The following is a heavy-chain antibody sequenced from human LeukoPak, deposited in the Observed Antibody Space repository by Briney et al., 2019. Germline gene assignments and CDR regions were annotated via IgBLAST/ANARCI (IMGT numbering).Heavy chain of an antibody. D-gene: IGHD3-9*01. J-gene: IGHJ4*02. V-gene: IGHV5-51*01. CDR1: GYSFTSYW. CDR2: IYPGDSDT. CDR3: ARGSDYDILTGYYWFDY. Sequence: HGESLKISCKGSGYSFTSYWIGWVRQMPGKGLEWMGIIYPGDSDTRYSPSFQGQVTISADKSISTAYLQWSSLKASDTAMYYCARGSDYDILTGYYWFDYWGQGTLVTVSS.